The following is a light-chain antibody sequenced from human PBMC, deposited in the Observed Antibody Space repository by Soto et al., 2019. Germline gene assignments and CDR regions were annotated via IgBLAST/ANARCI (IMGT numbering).Light chain of an antibody. CDR3: AAWDDRLNGPV. CDR2: INS. CDR1: SSNIGSNV. V-gene: IGLV1-44*01. Sequence: QAVVTQPPSTSGTPGQRVTISCSGSSSNIGSNVLNWYQQLPGTAPKLLIYINSPRPSGVPDRFSGSKSGTSASLAISGLQSEDEADYYCAAWDDRLNGPVFGGGTKVTVL. J-gene: IGLJ3*02.